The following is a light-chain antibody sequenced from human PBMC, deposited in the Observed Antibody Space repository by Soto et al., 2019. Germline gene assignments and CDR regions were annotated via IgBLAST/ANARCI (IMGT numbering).Light chain of an antibody. Sequence: EIVLTQSPGTLSLSPGSEATLSCRASQSVDSNYLAWYQQKPGQAPRILIYGASSRATGIPDRFSGSGSGTDFTLTISRLEPEDFAVYYCQQYGSSPTFGQGTKVDIK. V-gene: IGKV3-20*01. J-gene: IGKJ1*01. CDR2: GAS. CDR3: QQYGSSPT. CDR1: QSVDSNY.